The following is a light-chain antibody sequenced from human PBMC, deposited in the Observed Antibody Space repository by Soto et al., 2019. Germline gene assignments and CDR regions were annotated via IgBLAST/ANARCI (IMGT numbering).Light chain of an antibody. V-gene: IGKV3-20*01. CDR3: QQYGSSPWT. J-gene: IGKJ1*01. CDR2: GAS. CDR1: QSVSSNY. Sequence: TLSCRASQSVSSNYLAWFQQKPGQAPRLLMFGASSRATGIPDRFSGSGSGTDFSLIISRLEPEDFAVYYCQQYGSSPWTFGQGTKADIK.